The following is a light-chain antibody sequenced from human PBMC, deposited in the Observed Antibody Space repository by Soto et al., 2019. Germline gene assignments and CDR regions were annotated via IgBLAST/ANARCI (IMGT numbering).Light chain of an antibody. CDR2: DTS. CDR3: QHYNNWPLT. Sequence: EIRMTQSPATLSVSPGERATLSCRASQSVGRNLAWYQQKPGQAPRLLIYDTSTRATSIPARFSGSVSGTEFTLTISSLQSEDFAVYYCQHYNNWPLTFGGGTKVDIK. J-gene: IGKJ4*01. V-gene: IGKV3-15*01. CDR1: QSVGRN.